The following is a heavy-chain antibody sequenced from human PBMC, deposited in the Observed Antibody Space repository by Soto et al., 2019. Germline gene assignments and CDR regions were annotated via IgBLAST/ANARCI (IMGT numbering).Heavy chain of an antibody. Sequence: SETLSLTCSVSGFSVTTYYWTWIRQPPGKGLEWIGFSYHSGSTNYNPSLNSRVTISVDTFRNQFSLTLSSVTAADTAVYYCATGCRGSTSDAFDIWGQGTMVTVSS. V-gene: IGHV4-59*02. CDR1: GFSVTTYY. D-gene: IGHD3-10*01. CDR3: ATGCRGSTSDAFDI. CDR2: SYHSGST. J-gene: IGHJ3*02.